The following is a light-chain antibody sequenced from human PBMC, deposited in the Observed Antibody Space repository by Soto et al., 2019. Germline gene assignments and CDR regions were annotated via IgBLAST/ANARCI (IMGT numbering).Light chain of an antibody. V-gene: IGKV1-12*01. J-gene: IGKJ5*01. CDR1: QNIDKC. Sequence: DIHMTHSPSSVSSFVWDIFTITCLSSQNIDKCIAWYQQKPGKAPKLLIYAASSLRGGVPSRFSGSGSGTDFTLTISSLQPEDFATYSCQQARSFPITFGQGTRLEIK. CDR2: AAS. CDR3: QQARSFPIT.